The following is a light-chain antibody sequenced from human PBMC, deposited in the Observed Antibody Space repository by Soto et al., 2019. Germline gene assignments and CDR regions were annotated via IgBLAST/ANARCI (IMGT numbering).Light chain of an antibody. Sequence: QSALTQPRSVSGSPGQSVTISCTGTSSDVGGYNYVSWYQQYPGKAPKLMVSDVTKRPSGVPDRFSGSKSGNTASLTISGFLAEDEADYYCCSYAGSYTYVFGTGTKVT. V-gene: IGLV2-11*01. CDR3: CSYAGSYTYV. J-gene: IGLJ1*01. CDR1: SSDVGGYNY. CDR2: DVT.